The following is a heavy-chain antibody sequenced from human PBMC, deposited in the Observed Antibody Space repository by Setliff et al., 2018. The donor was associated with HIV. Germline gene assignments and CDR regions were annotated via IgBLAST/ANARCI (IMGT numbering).Heavy chain of an antibody. J-gene: IGHJ5*02. Sequence: PSETLSLTCTVSGGSISSSSYYWGWIRQPPGKGLEWIGSSYYSGSTDHNPSLKRRVSISLDTSKNQFSLRLNSATAADTAVYYCARVYYNLWSSYFWEHVQLDPWNQGTQVTVSS. D-gene: IGHD3-3*01. CDR1: GGSISSSSYY. CDR2: SYYSGST. V-gene: IGHV4-39*07. CDR3: ARVYYNLWSSYFWEHVQLDP.